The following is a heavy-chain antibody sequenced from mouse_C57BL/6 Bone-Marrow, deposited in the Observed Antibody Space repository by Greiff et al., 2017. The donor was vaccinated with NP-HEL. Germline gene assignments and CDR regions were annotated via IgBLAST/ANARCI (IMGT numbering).Heavy chain of an antibody. CDR1: GYTFTSYW. D-gene: IGHD2-2*01. CDR3: ARGGYDGYAMEY. V-gene: IGHV1-69*01. Sequence: VQLQQPGAELVMPGASVKLSCKASGYTFTSYWMHWVKQRPGQGLEWIGEIDPSDSYTNYNQKFKGKSTLTVDKSSSTAYMQLSSLTSEDSAVYDCARGGYDGYAMEYWGQGTSVTVSS. CDR2: IDPSDSYT. J-gene: IGHJ4*01.